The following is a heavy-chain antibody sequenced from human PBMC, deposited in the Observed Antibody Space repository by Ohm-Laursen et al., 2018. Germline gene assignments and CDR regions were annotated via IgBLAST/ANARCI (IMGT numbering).Heavy chain of an antibody. J-gene: IGHJ4*02. Sequence: GASVKVSCKASGYTFTSYGISWVRQAPGQGLEWMGIINPSGGSTSYAQKFQGRVTMTRDTSTSTVYMELSSLRSEDTAVYYCASGGTTPREFPFAYWGQGTLVTVSS. CDR3: ASGGTTPREFPFAY. CDR1: GYTFTSYG. V-gene: IGHV1-46*01. D-gene: IGHD3-16*01. CDR2: INPSGGST.